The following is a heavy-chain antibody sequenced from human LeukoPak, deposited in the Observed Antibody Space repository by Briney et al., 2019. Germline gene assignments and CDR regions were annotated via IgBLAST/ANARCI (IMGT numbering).Heavy chain of an antibody. V-gene: IGHV3-21*01. D-gene: IGHD3-22*01. CDR3: ARDFHDSSGYTCYFDY. CDR2: ISSSSSYI. Sequence: GGSLRLSCAASGFTFSSYSMNWVRQAPGKGLEWVSSISSSSSYIYYADSVKGRFTISRDNAKNSLYLQMNSLRAEDTAVYYCARDFHDSSGYTCYFDYWGQGTLVTVSS. J-gene: IGHJ4*02. CDR1: GFTFSSYS.